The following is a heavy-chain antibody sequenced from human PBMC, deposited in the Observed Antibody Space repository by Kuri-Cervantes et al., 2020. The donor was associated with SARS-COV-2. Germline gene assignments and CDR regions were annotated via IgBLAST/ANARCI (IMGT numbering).Heavy chain of an antibody. CDR2: ISKSGGT. CDR1: GDSFTIYY. V-gene: IGHV4-59*13. CDR3: ARGTTPEYVSRHLWFYLDL. Sequence: GSLRLSCTVSGDSFTIYYWSWIRQSPGKGLEWLGYISKSGGTNYNPSLKSRVTMSVDISQNQFSLKMNSVNAADTAVYYCARGTTPEYVSRHLWFYLDLWGQGTLVTVSS. D-gene: IGHD3-16*01. J-gene: IGHJ4*02.